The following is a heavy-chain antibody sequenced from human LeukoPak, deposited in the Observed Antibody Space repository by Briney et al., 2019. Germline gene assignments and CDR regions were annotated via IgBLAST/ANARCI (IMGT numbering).Heavy chain of an antibody. J-gene: IGHJ3*02. CDR3: ATAGRYFDWLPYAFDI. V-gene: IGHV4-34*01. D-gene: IGHD3-9*01. CDR2: INHSGST. CDR1: GGSFSGYY. Sequence: SETLSLTCAVYGGSFSGYYWSWIRQPPGKGLEWIGEINHSGSTNYNPSLKSRVTISVDTSKNQFSLKLSSVTAADTAVYYCATAGRYFDWLPYAFDIWGQGTMVTVSS.